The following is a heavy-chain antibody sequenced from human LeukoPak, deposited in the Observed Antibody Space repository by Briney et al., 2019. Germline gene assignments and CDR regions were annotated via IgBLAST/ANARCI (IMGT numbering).Heavy chain of an antibody. V-gene: IGHV4-61*02. J-gene: IGHJ4*02. D-gene: IGHD1-26*01. CDR3: ARDLPRVGSYWDDY. CDR2: VYTSGNS. Sequence: PSETLSLTCTVSGGSISSGNYYWSWIRQPAGKGLEWIGRVYTSGNSNYNPSLKSRVTISLDTSKNQFSLRLGSVTAADTAVYYCARDLPRVGSYWDDYWGQGTLVTVSS. CDR1: GGSISSGNYY.